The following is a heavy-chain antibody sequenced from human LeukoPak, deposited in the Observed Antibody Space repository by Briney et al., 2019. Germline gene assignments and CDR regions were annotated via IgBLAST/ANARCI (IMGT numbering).Heavy chain of an antibody. CDR3: ARKTDRLGAVGRDRYFNL. J-gene: IGHJ2*01. V-gene: IGHV3-48*03. CDR1: GFTFSGYE. CDR2: ISVNGGAM. D-gene: IGHD6-13*01. Sequence: GGSLRLSCTASGFTFSGYEMTWVRQAPGKGLEWMSYISVNGGAMHYADSVRGRFTTSRDDAKNSLYLHMNSLRVEDTAIYYCARKTDRLGAVGRDRYFNLWGRGTLITVSS.